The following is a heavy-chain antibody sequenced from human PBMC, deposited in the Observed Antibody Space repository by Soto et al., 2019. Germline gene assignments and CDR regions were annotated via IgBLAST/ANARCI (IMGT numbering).Heavy chain of an antibody. D-gene: IGHD6-13*01. CDR2: ISSSSSYI. J-gene: IGHJ3*02. Sequence: GGSLRLSCAASGFTFSSYSMNWVRQAPGKGLEWVSSISSSSSYIYYADSVKGRFTISRDNAKNSPYLQMNSLRAEDTAVYYCARDVVGGIAAAECAFDIWGQGTMVTGSS. CDR3: ARDVVGGIAAAECAFDI. V-gene: IGHV3-21*01. CDR1: GFTFSSYS.